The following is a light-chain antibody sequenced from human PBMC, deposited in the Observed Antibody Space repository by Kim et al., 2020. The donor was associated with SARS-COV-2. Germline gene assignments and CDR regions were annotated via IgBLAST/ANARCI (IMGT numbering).Light chain of an antibody. CDR2: GAS. Sequence: ETVMTQSPATLSVSPGERATLSCRASQSISSYLAWYQQKLGQAPRLLIYGASTRATGVSARFSGSGSGTEFTLTISSLQSEDFAVYFCQQYNTWPSTFGQGTKLEI. V-gene: IGKV3-15*01. CDR3: QQYNTWPST. J-gene: IGKJ2*01. CDR1: QSISSY.